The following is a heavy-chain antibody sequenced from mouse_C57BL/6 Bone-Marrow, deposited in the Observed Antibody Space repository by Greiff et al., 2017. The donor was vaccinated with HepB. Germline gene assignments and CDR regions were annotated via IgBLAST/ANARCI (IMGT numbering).Heavy chain of an antibody. CDR1: GYSFTSYY. D-gene: IGHD2-4*01. J-gene: IGHJ3*01. Sequence: VQLQQPGPELVKPGASVKISCKASGYSFTSYYIHWVKQRPGQGLEWIGWIYPGSGNTKYNEKFKGKATLTADTSSSTAYMQLSSLTSEDSAVYYCARHGGLRPWFAYWGQGTLVTVSA. V-gene: IGHV1-66*01. CDR2: IYPGSGNT. CDR3: ARHGGLRPWFAY.